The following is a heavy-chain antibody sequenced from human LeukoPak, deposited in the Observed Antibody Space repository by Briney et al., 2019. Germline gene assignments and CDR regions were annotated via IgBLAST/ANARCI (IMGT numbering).Heavy chain of an antibody. J-gene: IGHJ4*02. Sequence: GGSLRLSCTTSGFTFGDYAMSWVRQAPGKGLEWVSVIYSGGSTYYADSVKGRFTISRHNSKNTLYLQMNSLRAEDTAVYYCARENDILTGYYRDWGQGTLVTVSS. CDR2: IYSGGST. D-gene: IGHD3-9*01. V-gene: IGHV3-53*04. CDR1: GFTFGDYA. CDR3: ARENDILTGYYRD.